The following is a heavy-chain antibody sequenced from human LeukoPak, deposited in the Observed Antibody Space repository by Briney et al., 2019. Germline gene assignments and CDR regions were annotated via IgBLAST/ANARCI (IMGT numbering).Heavy chain of an antibody. D-gene: IGHD3-22*01. Sequence: GGSLRLSCAASGFTFSDYYMSWIRQAPGKGLEWVSYISSSGSTIYYAGSVKGRFTISRDNAKNSLYLQMNSLRAEDTAVYYCARHYYDSSGYYYVDYWGQGTLVTVSS. V-gene: IGHV3-11*01. J-gene: IGHJ4*02. CDR2: ISSSGSTI. CDR3: ARHYYDSSGYYYVDY. CDR1: GFTFSDYY.